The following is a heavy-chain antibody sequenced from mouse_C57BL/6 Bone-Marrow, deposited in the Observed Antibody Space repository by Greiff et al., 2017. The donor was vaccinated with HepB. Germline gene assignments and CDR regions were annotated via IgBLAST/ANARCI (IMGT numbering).Heavy chain of an antibody. J-gene: IGHJ4*01. D-gene: IGHD2-2*01. Sequence: DVQLVESGGGLVKPGGSLKLSCEASGFTFSSYAMSWVRQTPEKRLEWVATISDGGSYTYYPDNVKGRFTISRDNAKNNLYLQMSHLKSEDTAMYYCARDGYGVMDYWGQGTSVTVSS. CDR1: GFTFSSYA. CDR2: ISDGGSYT. CDR3: ARDGYGVMDY. V-gene: IGHV5-4*01.